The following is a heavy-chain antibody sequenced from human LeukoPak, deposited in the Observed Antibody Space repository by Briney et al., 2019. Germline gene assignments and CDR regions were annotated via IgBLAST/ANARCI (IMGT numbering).Heavy chain of an antibody. CDR3: ARTHDGYKKTLDY. CDR2: ISAYNGNT. Sequence: ASVKVSCKASGYTFTSYGISWVRQAPGQGLEWMGWISAYNGNTNYAQKLQGRVTMTTDTSTSTAYTELRSLRSDDTAVYYCARTHDGYKKTLDYWGQGTLVTVSS. V-gene: IGHV1-18*01. CDR1: GYTFTSYG. D-gene: IGHD5-24*01. J-gene: IGHJ4*02.